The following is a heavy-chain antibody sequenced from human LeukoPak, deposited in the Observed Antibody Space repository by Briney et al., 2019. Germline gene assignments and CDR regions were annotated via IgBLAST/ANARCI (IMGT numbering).Heavy chain of an antibody. V-gene: IGHV1-18*01. J-gene: IGHJ6*03. D-gene: IGHD6-6*01. CDR2: ISAYNGNT. CDR3: ARTGGGGSIAARLHYYYMDV. Sequence: ASVKVSCKASGYTFISYGISWVRQAPGQGLEWMGWISAYNGNTDYAQNLQGRVTMTTDTSTSTAYMELRSLRSDDTAVYYCARTGGGGSIAARLHYYYMDVWGKGTTVTVSS. CDR1: GYTFISYG.